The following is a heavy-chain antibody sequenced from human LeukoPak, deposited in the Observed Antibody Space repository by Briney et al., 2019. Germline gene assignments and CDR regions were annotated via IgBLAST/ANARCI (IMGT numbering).Heavy chain of an antibody. CDR1: GGSISSGAYY. CDR2: IYYSGST. D-gene: IGHD3-22*01. CDR3: ARVDDSSGYYIDY. Sequence: PSQTLSLTCTVSGGSISSGAYYWSWIRQPPGKGLEWIGYIYYSGSTYYNPSLKSRVTISVDTSKNQFSLKLSSVTAADTAVYYCARVDDSSGYYIDYWGQGTLVTVSS. V-gene: IGHV4-30-4*01. J-gene: IGHJ4*02.